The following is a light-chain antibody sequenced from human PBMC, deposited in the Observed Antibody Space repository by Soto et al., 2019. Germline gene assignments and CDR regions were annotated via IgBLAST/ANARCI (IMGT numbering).Light chain of an antibody. Sequence: IPTTPSPSSLSASLVDRFTITCQASQDISNYLNWYQQKLGKAPKLLIYDASNLETGVPSRFSGSGSGTDFTLTISSLQPEDFATFYCQQSYSTPITFGQGTRLEIK. V-gene: IGKV1-39*01. CDR3: QQSYSTPIT. J-gene: IGKJ5*01. CDR1: QDISNY. CDR2: DAS.